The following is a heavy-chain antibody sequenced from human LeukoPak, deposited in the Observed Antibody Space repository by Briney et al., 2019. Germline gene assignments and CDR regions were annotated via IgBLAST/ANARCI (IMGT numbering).Heavy chain of an antibody. Sequence: GGSLRLSCAASGFTVSSNYMSWVRQAPGKGLEWVSVIYSGSSTYYADSVKGRFTISRDNAKNSLYLQMNSLRAEDTAVYYCARVEDYDYVWGSYRVLDYWGQGTLVTVSS. D-gene: IGHD3-16*02. CDR2: IYSGSST. CDR3: ARVEDYDYVWGSYRVLDY. J-gene: IGHJ4*02. V-gene: IGHV3-66*01. CDR1: GFTVSSNY.